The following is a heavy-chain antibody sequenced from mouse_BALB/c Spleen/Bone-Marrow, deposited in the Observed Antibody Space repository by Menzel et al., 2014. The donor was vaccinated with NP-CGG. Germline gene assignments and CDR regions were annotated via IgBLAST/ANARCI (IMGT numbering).Heavy chain of an antibody. CDR1: GFNIEDSY. J-gene: IGHJ2*01. CDR2: IDPANGNT. Sequence: VQLQQSGAEIVKPGASVKSSCTTSGFNIEDSYIYWMKQRPEQGLEWIGRIDPANGNTKYDPKFQGKATITVDTSSATAYMQLSSLTSEDTAVYFCAREGYGNSYYFDYWGQGTTLTVSS. D-gene: IGHD2-10*02. V-gene: IGHV14-3*02. CDR3: AREGYGNSYYFDY.